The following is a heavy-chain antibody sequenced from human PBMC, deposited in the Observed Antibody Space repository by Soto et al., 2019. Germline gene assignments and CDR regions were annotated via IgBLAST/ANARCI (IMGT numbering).Heavy chain of an antibody. CDR3: ARRTRLTAGNYYYYGMDF. J-gene: IGHJ6*02. Sequence: GASVKVSCKASGYTFTSYAMHWVRQAPGQRLEWMGWINAGNGNTKYSQKFQGRVTITRDTSASTAYMELSSLRSEDTAVYYCARRTRLTAGNYYYYGMDFWGQGTTVTVSS. D-gene: IGHD6-13*01. CDR1: GYTFTSYA. V-gene: IGHV1-3*01. CDR2: INAGNGNT.